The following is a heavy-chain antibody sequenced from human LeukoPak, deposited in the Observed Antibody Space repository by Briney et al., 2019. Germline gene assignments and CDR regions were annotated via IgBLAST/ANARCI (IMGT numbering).Heavy chain of an antibody. D-gene: IGHD3-3*01. Sequence: PSETLSLTCTVSGGSIRSSGHSWDWIRQPPGKGLEYIGSIFYSGNTYYNPSPKSRVTISVDTSKNQFSLKLSSVTAADTAVYYCARRPKQPGFWSGYVDYWGQGTLVTVSS. J-gene: IGHJ4*02. CDR2: IFYSGNT. CDR3: ARRPKQPGFWSGYVDY. CDR1: GGSIRSSGHS. V-gene: IGHV4-39*01.